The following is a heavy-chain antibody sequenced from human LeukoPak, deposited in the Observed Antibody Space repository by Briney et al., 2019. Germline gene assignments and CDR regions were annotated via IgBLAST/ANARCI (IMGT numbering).Heavy chain of an antibody. J-gene: IGHJ6*03. Sequence: GGSLRPSCAASGFTFSSYGMSWVRQAPGKGLEWVSAISGSGGSTYYADSVKGRFTISRDNAKNSLYLQMNSLRAEDTAVYYCARILTSGSTYYYYYMDVWGKGTTVTVSS. CDR1: GFTFSSYG. V-gene: IGHV3-23*01. CDR3: ARILTSGSTYYYYYMDV. CDR2: ISGSGGST. D-gene: IGHD3-22*01.